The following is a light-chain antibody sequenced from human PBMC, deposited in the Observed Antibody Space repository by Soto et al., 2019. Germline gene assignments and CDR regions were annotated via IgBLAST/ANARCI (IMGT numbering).Light chain of an antibody. Sequence: EIVLTQSPATLSLSPGERATLSCRASQSIRNSLVWYQQRPGQAPRLLMYDVSSRATGIPARFSGSGSETDFTLTISSLEPEDVAVYYCHQRYSWPITFGQGTRLEIK. V-gene: IGKV3-11*01. J-gene: IGKJ5*01. CDR3: HQRYSWPIT. CDR2: DVS. CDR1: QSIRNS.